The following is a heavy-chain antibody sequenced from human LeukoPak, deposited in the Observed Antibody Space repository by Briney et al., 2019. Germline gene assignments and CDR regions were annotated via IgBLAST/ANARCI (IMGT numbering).Heavy chain of an antibody. CDR1: GGPIRSYY. J-gene: IGHJ4*02. V-gene: IGHV4-4*07. CDR2: IYTSGST. CDR3: ASEFYYDTSGYYSLVY. D-gene: IGHD3-22*01. Sequence: SETLSLTCTVSGGPIRSYYWSWIRQPAGKGLEWIGRIYTSGSTNYNPSLKSRVTMSLDTSKNQFSLELSSVTAADTAVYYCASEFYYDTSGYYSLVYWGQGTLVTVSS.